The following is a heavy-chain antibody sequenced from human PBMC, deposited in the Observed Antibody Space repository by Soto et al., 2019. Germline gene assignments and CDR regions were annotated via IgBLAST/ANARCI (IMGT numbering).Heavy chain of an antibody. D-gene: IGHD6-19*01. V-gene: IGHV1-46*01. CDR2: INPSGGST. J-gene: IGHJ6*02. Sequence: ASVKVSCKASGYTFTSYYMHWVRQAPGQGLEWMGIINPSGGSTSYAQKFQGRVTMTRDTSTSTVYMELSSLRSEDTAVYYCARDLAVAGTRYYGMDVWGQGTTVTAP. CDR1: GYTFTSYY. CDR3: ARDLAVAGTRYYGMDV.